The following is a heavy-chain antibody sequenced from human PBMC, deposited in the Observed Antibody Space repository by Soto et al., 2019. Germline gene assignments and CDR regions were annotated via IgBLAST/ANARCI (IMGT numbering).Heavy chain of an antibody. J-gene: IGHJ4*02. CDR1: GFTFSSYA. V-gene: IGHV3-30-3*01. Sequence: GSLRLSCAASGFTFSSYAMHWVRQAPGKGLEWVAVISYDGSNKYYADSVKGRFTISRDNSKNTLYLQMNSLRAEDTAVYYCARAPTTAINLTYRLSSYWGQGT. D-gene: IGHD4-17*01. CDR2: ISYDGSNK. CDR3: ARAPTTAINLTYRLSSY.